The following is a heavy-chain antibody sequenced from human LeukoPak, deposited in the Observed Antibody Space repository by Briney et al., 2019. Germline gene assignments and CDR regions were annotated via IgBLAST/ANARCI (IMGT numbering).Heavy chain of an antibody. V-gene: IGHV1-2*04. J-gene: IGHJ4*02. D-gene: IGHD5-18*01. CDR3: ARGGGVDTAMAAH. Sequence: ASVKVSCKASGYAFTGYYMHWVRQAPGQGLEWMAWINPNSGGTNYAQKFQGWVTMTRDTSISTAYMELSRLRSDDTAVYYCARGGGVDTAMAAHWGQGTLVTVSS. CDR2: INPNSGGT. CDR1: GYAFTGYY.